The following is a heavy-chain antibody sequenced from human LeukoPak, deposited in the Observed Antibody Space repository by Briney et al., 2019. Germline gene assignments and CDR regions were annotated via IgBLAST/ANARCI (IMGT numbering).Heavy chain of an antibody. CDR3: AKDVYDNY. CDR1: GFTFSTYG. CDR2: ISYDGSNK. J-gene: IGHJ4*02. V-gene: IGHV3-30*18. D-gene: IGHD3-22*01. Sequence: GGSLRLSCAASGFTFSTYGMHWVRQAPGKGLEWVAVISYDGSNKCYADSVKGRFTISRDNSKNTLYLQVNSLRAEDTAVYYCAKDVYDNYWGQGTLVTVSS.